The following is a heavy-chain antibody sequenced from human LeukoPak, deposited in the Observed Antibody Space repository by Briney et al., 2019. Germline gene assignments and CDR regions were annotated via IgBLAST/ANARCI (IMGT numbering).Heavy chain of an antibody. CDR3: ARGTVTMVDY. CDR1: GFTVSSNY. CDR2: IYSGGST. V-gene: IGHV3-66*01. Sequence: GGSLRLSCAASGFTVSSNYMSWVRQAPGRGLEWVSVIYSGGSTYYADSVKGRFTISRDNSKNALFLQMNSLRAGDTAVYYCARGTVTMVDYWGQGTLVTVSS. D-gene: IGHD3-10*01. J-gene: IGHJ4*02.